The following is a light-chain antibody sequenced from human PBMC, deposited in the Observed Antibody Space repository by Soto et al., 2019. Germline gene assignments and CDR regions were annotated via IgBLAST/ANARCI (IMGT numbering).Light chain of an antibody. CDR2: SFN. V-gene: IGLV1-44*01. CDR3: ATWDDSLNGRWV. J-gene: IGLJ3*02. CDR1: SFNIGSNT. Sequence: QSVLTQPPSASGTPGQRVTISCSGSSFNIGSNTVNWYQQLPGTAPKLLMYSFNQRPSGVPDRFSGSKSGTSASLAISGLQSDDEAEYYCATWDDSLNGRWVFGGGTKLTVL.